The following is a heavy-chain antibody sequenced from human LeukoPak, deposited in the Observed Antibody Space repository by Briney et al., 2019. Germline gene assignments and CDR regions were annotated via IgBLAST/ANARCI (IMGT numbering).Heavy chain of an antibody. CDR2: IFHSGST. J-gene: IGHJ3*02. Sequence: PSETLSLTCAVSGYSINSDSYWGWVRQPPVKGLEWIGTIFHSGSTYYNPSLESRVTISVATSMNKFSLKLSSVIAADTAVYYCARHSQWGIIPWTFDIWGQGTMVTVSS. CDR3: ARHSQWGIIPWTFDI. V-gene: IGHV4-38-2*01. CDR1: GYSINSDSY. D-gene: IGHD3-16*01.